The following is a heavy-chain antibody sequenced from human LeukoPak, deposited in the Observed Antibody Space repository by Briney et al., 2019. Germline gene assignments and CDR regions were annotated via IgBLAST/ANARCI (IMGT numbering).Heavy chain of an antibody. D-gene: IGHD3-3*01. CDR3: ASTRYYYYMDV. Sequence: SETLSPTCTVSGGSISSYYWSWIRQPPGKGLEWIGYIYTSGSTNYNPSLKSRVTISVDTSKNQFSLKLSSVTAADTAVYYCASTRYYYYMDVWGKGTTVTVSS. CDR2: IYTSGST. CDR1: GGSISSYY. J-gene: IGHJ6*03. V-gene: IGHV4-4*09.